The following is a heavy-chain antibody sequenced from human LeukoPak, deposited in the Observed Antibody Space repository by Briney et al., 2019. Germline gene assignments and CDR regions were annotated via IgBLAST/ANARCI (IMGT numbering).Heavy chain of an antibody. J-gene: IGHJ5*02. CDR2: ISYDGSNK. CDR3: AREAAVAGTWWFDP. V-gene: IGHV3-30*04. CDR1: GFTFSSYA. Sequence: GRSLRLSCAASGFTFSSYAMHWVRQAPGKGLEWVAVISYDGSNKYYAGSVKGRFTISRDNSKNTLYLQMNSLRAEDTAVYYCAREAAVAGTWWFDPWGQGTLVTVSS. D-gene: IGHD6-19*01.